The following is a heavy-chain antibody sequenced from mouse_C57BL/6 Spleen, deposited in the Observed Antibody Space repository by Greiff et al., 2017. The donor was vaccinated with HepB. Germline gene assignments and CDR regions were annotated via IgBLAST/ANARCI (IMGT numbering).Heavy chain of an antibody. CDR1: GYAFSSSW. CDR2: IYPGDGDT. CDR3: ARTRNYAMDY. Sequence: QVQLKESGPELVKPGASVKISCKASGYAFSSSWMNWVKQRPGKGLEWIGRIYPGDGDTKYHGKFKGKATLTADKSPSTAYMQLSSLTSEDSAVYFCARTRNYAMDYWGQGTSVTVSS. J-gene: IGHJ4*01. V-gene: IGHV1-82*01.